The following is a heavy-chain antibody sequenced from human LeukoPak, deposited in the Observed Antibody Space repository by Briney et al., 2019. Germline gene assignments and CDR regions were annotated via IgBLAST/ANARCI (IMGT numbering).Heavy chain of an antibody. CDR1: GGSISSYY. Sequence: PSETLSLTCTVSGGSISSYYWSWTRQPPGKGLEWIGYIYYSGSTNYNPSLKSRVTISVDTSKNQFSLKLSSVTAADTAVYYCARALYCSSTSCFAYDYWGQGTLVTVSS. CDR3: ARALYCSSTSCFAYDY. V-gene: IGHV4-59*08. D-gene: IGHD2-2*01. J-gene: IGHJ4*02. CDR2: IYYSGST.